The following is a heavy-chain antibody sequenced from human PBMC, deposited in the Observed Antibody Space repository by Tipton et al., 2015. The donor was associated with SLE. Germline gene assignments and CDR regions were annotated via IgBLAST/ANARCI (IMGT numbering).Heavy chain of an antibody. J-gene: IGHJ4*02. D-gene: IGHD3-22*01. Sequence: TLSLTCPVSGGSITTYYWHWIRQPAGKGLEWIGLISTTGSTTFNPSLRSRVTMSRDTSKNQLSLKMTSMTAADTAVYYCTRDPYYYDSSGSPYSYWGQGTLVTVSS. CDR1: GGSITTYY. CDR3: TRDPYYYDSSGSPYSY. CDR2: ISTTGST. V-gene: IGHV4-4*07.